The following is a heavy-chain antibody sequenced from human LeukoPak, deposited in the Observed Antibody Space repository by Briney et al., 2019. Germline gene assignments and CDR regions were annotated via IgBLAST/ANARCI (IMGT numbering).Heavy chain of an antibody. CDR2: IYHSGST. V-gene: IGHV4-38-2*02. J-gene: IGHJ4*02. CDR1: GYSISSGYY. Sequence: SETLSLPCTVSGYSISSGYYWGWVRQPPGKGLEWIGSIYHSGSTYYNPSLKSRVTISVDTSKNQFSLKLSSVTAADTAVYYCARVYDFWSGRYFDYWGQGTLVTVSS. CDR3: ARVYDFWSGRYFDY. D-gene: IGHD3-3*01.